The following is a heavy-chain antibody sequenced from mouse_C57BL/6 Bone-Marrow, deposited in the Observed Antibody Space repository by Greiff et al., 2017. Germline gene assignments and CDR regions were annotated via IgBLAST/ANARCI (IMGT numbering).Heavy chain of an antibody. Sequence: VQLQQSGPELVKPGASVKLSCKASGYTFTSYDINWVKQRPGQGLEWIGWIYPGDGSTKYNEKFKGKATLTVDTSSSTAYMELRSLTSEDSAVYFCARYYGGSYSYFDVWGRGTAVTVSA. D-gene: IGHD1-1*01. J-gene: IGHJ1*01. CDR3: ARYYGGSYSYFDV. CDR2: IYPGDGST. V-gene: IGHV1-85*01. CDR1: GYTFTSYD.